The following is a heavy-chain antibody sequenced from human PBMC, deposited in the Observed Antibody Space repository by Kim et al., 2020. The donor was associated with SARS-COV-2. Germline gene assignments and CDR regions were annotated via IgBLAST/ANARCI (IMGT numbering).Heavy chain of an antibody. Sequence: GSLRLSCAASGFTFSSYGMDWVRQAPGKGLEWVAVIWYDGSNKYYADSVKGRFTISRANSKNTLYLQMNSLRAEDTAVYYCAREVTTSWGYYNGMDVWG. V-gene: IGHV3-33*01. CDR1: GFTFSSYG. J-gene: IGHJ6*02. D-gene: IGHD4-17*01. CDR3: AREVTTSWGYYNGMDV. CDR2: IWYDGSNK.